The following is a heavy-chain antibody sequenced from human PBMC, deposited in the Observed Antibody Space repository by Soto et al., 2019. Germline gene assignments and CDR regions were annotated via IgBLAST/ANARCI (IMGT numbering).Heavy chain of an antibody. CDR2: IIPIFGTA. CDR1: GVTFSSYA. Sequence: SVKVSCKASGVTFSSYAISWVRQAPGQGLEWMGGIIPIFGTANYAQKFQGRVTITADESTSTAYMELSSLRSEDTAVYYCARTASERTYSSSWYHHYYYYGMDVWGQGTTVTVSS. CDR3: ARTASERTYSSSWYHHYYYYGMDV. J-gene: IGHJ6*02. V-gene: IGHV1-69*13. D-gene: IGHD6-13*01.